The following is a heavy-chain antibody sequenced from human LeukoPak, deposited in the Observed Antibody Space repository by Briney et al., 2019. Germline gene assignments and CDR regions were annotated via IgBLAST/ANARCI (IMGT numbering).Heavy chain of an antibody. CDR1: DFTFSAYA. V-gene: IGHV3-20*04. J-gene: IGHJ6*02. D-gene: IGHD2-21*01. CDR2: ISWYSGNI. CDR3: ARDVWRRAFYYAMDV. Sequence: GGSLRLSCAASDFTFSAYAMTWARQAPGKGLEWVSSISWYSGNIGYADSVKGRFSISRDNAINTLYLEMNSLRTDDTALYFCARDVWRRAFYYAMDVWGQGTTVAVSS.